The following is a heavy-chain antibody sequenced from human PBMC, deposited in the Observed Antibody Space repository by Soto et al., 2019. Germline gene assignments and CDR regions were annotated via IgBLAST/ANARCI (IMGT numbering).Heavy chain of an antibody. Sequence: SETLSLTCTVSGGSVSSGDYYWSWIRQPPGKGLEWIGYIYYSGNTNYNPSLKSRVIISVDTSKNLFSLKLTSVTAADTAVYYCARIPVDTSMIYWLDPWGQGTLVTSPQ. J-gene: IGHJ5*02. D-gene: IGHD5-18*01. CDR1: GGSVSSGDYY. CDR3: ARIPVDTSMIYWLDP. V-gene: IGHV4-61*08. CDR2: IYYSGNT.